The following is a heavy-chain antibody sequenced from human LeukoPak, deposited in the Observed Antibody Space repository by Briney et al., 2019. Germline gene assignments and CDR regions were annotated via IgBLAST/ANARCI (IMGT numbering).Heavy chain of an antibody. CDR3: ATVPGGKYYYYGVDV. D-gene: IGHD3-16*01. CDR2: FDPEDGET. V-gene: IGHV1-24*01. Sequence: ASVKVSCKVSGYTLTELAMHWVRQTPGKGLEWMGGFDPEDGETIYAQKFQGRVTMTEDTSADTAYMELSSLRSEDTAVYYCATVPGGKYYYYGVDVWGRGTTVTVSS. CDR1: GYTLTELA. J-gene: IGHJ6*02.